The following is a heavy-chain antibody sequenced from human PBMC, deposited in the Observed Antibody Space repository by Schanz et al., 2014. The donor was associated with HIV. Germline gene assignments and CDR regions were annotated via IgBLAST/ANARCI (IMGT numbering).Heavy chain of an antibody. D-gene: IGHD2-2*01. CDR1: GGNFSSYG. V-gene: IGHV1-69*06. CDR2: IIPIFGTR. Sequence: QVQLVQSGAEVKKPGSSVKVSCKASGGNFSSYGISWVRQAPGQGLEWMGGIIPIFGTRNYAQKFQVRVTFPADKFTGTAYMELSSLRSEDTAVYYCARGVPVVDLLDYHGLDVWGQGTTVTVSS. CDR3: ARGVPVVDLLDYHGLDV. J-gene: IGHJ6*02.